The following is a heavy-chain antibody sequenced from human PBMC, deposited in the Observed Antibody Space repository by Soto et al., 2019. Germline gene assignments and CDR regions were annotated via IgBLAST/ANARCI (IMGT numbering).Heavy chain of an antibody. Sequence: QVQLVESGGDVVQPGRSLRLSCEVSGFSFSIYAMHWVRQAPGKGLEWVAVISYDGSTKYYAGSVKGRFTISRDNPENTLFLQMNSLRAEDTAVYYCARQHDNKSTWYRFGYWGQGTLVTVSS. CDR1: GFSFSIYA. CDR2: ISYDGSTK. CDR3: ARQHDNKSTWYRFGY. J-gene: IGHJ4*02. V-gene: IGHV3-30-3*01. D-gene: IGHD6-13*01.